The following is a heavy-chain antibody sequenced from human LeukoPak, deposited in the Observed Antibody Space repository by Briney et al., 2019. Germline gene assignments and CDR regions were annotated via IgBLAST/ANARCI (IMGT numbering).Heavy chain of an antibody. CDR2: INYSGSI. D-gene: IGHD6-19*01. V-gene: IGHV4-39*07. J-gene: IGHJ3*02. CDR1: GGSVSSPAYF. CDR3: ARDQWLLRGGDHDAFDI. Sequence: SETLSLTCTVSGGSVSSPAYFWSWNRQPPGKGLEWIATINYSGSIYYNPSLKSRVTISLDTSENQFSLKLSSVTAADTAVYYCARDQWLLRGGDHDAFDIWGQGTMVTVSS.